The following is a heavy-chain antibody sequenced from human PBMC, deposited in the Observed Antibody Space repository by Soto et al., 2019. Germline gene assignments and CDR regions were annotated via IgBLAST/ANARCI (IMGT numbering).Heavy chain of an antibody. CDR1: GGTFSSYA. V-gene: IGHV1-69*01. CDR2: IIPIFGTA. Sequence: QVQLVQSGAEVKKPGSSVKVSCKASGGTFSSYAISWVRQAPGQGLERMGGIIPIFGTANYAQKFQGRVTITADESTSTAYMELSSLRSEDTAVYYCVRGQAPYSSIWDGGFDYWGQGTLVTVSS. J-gene: IGHJ4*02. D-gene: IGHD6-13*01. CDR3: VRGQAPYSSIWDGGFDY.